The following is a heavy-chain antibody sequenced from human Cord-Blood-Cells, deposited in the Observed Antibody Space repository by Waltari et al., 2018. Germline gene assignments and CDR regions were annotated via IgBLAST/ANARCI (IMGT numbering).Heavy chain of an antibody. J-gene: IGHJ3*02. CDR3: AKDIVPVYDFWSGYDAFDI. CDR2: TSWNSGSI. V-gene: IGHV3-9*01. CDR1: GFTFDAYA. Sequence: EVQLVESGGGLVQPGRSLRLSCAASGFTFDAYAMHWVRPAPGKGLEWVSGTSWNSGSIGYADSVKGRFTISRDNAKNSLYLQMNSLRAEDTDLYYCAKDIVPVYDFWSGYDAFDIWGQGTMVTVSS. D-gene: IGHD3-3*01.